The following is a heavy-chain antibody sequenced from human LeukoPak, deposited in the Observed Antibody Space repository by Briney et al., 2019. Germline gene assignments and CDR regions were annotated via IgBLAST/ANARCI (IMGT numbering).Heavy chain of an antibody. D-gene: IGHD6-19*01. Sequence: SETLSLTCAVYGGSFSGYYWSWIRQPPGKGLEWIGEINHSRSTNYNPSLKSRVTISVDASKNQFSLKLSSVTAADTAVYYCARGYRYSSGWYSYKEYYFDYWGQGTLVTVSS. J-gene: IGHJ4*02. CDR1: GGSFSGYY. CDR3: ARGYRYSSGWYSYKEYYFDY. V-gene: IGHV4-34*01. CDR2: INHSRST.